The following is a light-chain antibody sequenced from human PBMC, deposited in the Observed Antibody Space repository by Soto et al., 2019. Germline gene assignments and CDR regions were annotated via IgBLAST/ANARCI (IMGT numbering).Light chain of an antibody. J-gene: IGKJ4*01. V-gene: IGKV3-15*01. Sequence: GVKQSPATVSVSPGDTATLSCRASQSVSSSLAWYQQKPGQPPRLLIYGASIRATGVPATFSGSGSGTEFTLSISSLQSEHLGVYYCQQDSSWPLTFGGGTKVDIK. CDR2: GAS. CDR1: QSVSSS. CDR3: QQDSSWPLT.